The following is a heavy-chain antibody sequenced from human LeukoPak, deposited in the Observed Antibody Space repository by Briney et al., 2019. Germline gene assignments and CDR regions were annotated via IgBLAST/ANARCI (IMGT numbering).Heavy chain of an antibody. D-gene: IGHD1-1*01. V-gene: IGHV1-46*01. CDR1: GYSFISFY. J-gene: IGHJ5*02. CDR3: ARGSVRGAYAPTGLGP. Sequence: GASVKVSCKASGYSFISFYIHWVRQAPGQGLEWMGVINPSGGSTAYAQQFQGRVTMTRDTSTSTVYMDLNTLTSDDTAIYYCARGSVRGAYAPTGLGPWGQGTLVTVSS. CDR2: INPSGGST.